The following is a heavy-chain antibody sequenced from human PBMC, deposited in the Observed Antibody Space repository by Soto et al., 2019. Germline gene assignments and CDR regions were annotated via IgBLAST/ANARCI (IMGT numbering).Heavy chain of an antibody. Sequence: QVQLVESGGGVVQPGRSLRLSCAASGFTFSNYAMHWVRQAPGKGLEWVAVISYDGSNKYYADSVKGRFTISRDNSKNTLYQQMNSLRAEDTAVYYCARRPVTYYFDYWGQGTLVTVSS. CDR3: ARRPVTYYFDY. D-gene: IGHD4-17*01. V-gene: IGHV3-30-3*01. CDR1: GFTFSNYA. J-gene: IGHJ4*02. CDR2: ISYDGSNK.